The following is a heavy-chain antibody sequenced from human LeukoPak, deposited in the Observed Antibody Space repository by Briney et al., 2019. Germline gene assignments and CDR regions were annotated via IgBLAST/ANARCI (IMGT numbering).Heavy chain of an antibody. V-gene: IGHV1-8*01. CDR2: MNPNSGNT. CDR3: AIGSSSDYYYYYGMDV. J-gene: IGHJ6*02. D-gene: IGHD6-13*01. Sequence: ASVKVSCKASGYTFTSYDINWVRQATGQGLEWMGWMNPNSGNTGYAQKFQGRVTMTRNTSISTAYMELSSPRSEDTAVYYCAIGSSSDYYYYYGMDVWGQGTTVTVSS. CDR1: GYTFTSYD.